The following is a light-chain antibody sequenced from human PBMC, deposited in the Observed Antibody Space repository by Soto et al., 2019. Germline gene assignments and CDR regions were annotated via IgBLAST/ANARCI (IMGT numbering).Light chain of an antibody. CDR1: SSDVGGYKY. V-gene: IGLV2-14*01. CDR2: EVS. J-gene: IGLJ1*01. CDR3: ISYTSCSTYV. Sequence: SVLTQPASVSGSPGQSITISCTGTSSDVGGYKYVSWYQQHPGKAPKLMIYEVSNRPSGISNRFSGSKSGNTASLTISGLQAEDEAEYYCISYTSCSTYVFGTGTKVTVL.